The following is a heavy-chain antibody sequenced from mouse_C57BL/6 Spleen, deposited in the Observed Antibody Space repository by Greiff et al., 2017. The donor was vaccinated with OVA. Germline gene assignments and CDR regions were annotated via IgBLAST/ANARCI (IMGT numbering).Heavy chain of an antibody. J-gene: IGHJ1*03. CDR2: ISSGGDYI. Sequence: EVKLMESGEGLVKPGGSLKLSCAASGFTFSSYAMSWVRQTPEKRLAWVAYISSGGDYIYYADTVKGRFTISRDNARNTLYLQMSSLKSEDTAMYYCTRDHGSSYGYFDVWGTGTTVTVSS. CDR1: GFTFSSYA. V-gene: IGHV5-9-1*02. CDR3: TRDHGSSYGYFDV. D-gene: IGHD1-1*01.